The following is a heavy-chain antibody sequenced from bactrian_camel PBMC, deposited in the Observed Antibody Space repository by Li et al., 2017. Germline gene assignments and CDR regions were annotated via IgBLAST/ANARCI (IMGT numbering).Heavy chain of an antibody. D-gene: IGHD6*01. CDR3: AAGRDYGSSARNRASYTY. V-gene: IGHV3S67*01. Sequence: DVQLVESGGGSVQGGGSLRLPCAASGFTFSNYAMSWVRQAPGKEREGVAAFLSGGSTVYADSVKGRFTISRDNAKNTVYLQTNSLKPEDTAMYFCAAGRDYGSSARNRASYTYWGQGTQVTVS. CDR1: GFTFSNYA. CDR2: FLSGGST. J-gene: IGHJ4*01.